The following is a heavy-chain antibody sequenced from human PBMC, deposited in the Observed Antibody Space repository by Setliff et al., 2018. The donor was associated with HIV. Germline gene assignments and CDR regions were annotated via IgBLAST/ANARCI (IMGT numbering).Heavy chain of an antibody. J-gene: IGHJ4*02. V-gene: IGHV2-5*01. Sequence: ESGPTLVNPTETLTLTCNFSGFSFSSPGMAVGWIRQPPGKALEWLALIYWTNQKRLSPSLKTRLTVVADTSTNQVVLNLTNVDPVDTATYYCAHSFYLDSSGLREFDIWGQGIPVTVSS. CDR2: IYWTNQK. D-gene: IGHD3-22*01. CDR3: AHSFYLDSSGLREFDI. CDR1: GFSFSSPGMA.